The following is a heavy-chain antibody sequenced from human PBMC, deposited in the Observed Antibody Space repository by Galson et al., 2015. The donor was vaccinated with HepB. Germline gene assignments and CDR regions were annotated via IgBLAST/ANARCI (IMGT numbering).Heavy chain of an antibody. Sequence: SLRLSCAACGFTFTSYGMSWVRQAPGKGLECVSAISSGGDTSDYADSVKGRFTVSRDSPTNTLYLQMNGLRADDTAIYYCVRGTTAPDYWGQGTLVTVSS. J-gene: IGHJ4*02. CDR2: ISSGGDTS. CDR3: VRGTTAPDY. CDR1: GFTFTSYG. D-gene: IGHD2/OR15-2a*01. V-gene: IGHV3-23*01.